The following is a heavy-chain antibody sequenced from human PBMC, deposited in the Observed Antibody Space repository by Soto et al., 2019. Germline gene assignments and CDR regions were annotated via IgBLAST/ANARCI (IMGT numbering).Heavy chain of an antibody. J-gene: IGHJ4*02. CDR1: GFIFSNYA. V-gene: IGHV3-23*01. CDR2: ITGWDAGT. D-gene: IGHD3-22*01. Sequence: GGALRLSCAASGFIFSNYAMSWVRQAPGKGLEWVSTITGWDAGTSYADSVKGRFTISRDNSRNTLHLQMNSLRVEDTAVYYCAKDAPGSGWLSDYWGQGTRVTAPQ. CDR3: AKDAPGSGWLSDY.